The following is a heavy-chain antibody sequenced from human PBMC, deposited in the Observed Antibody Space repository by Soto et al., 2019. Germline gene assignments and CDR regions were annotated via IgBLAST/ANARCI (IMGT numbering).Heavy chain of an antibody. CDR2: IFYSGTT. CDR3: ARGGTVLNGFDY. V-gene: IGHV4-61*08. J-gene: IGHJ4*02. D-gene: IGHD4-17*01. CDR1: GGSFSSTGYY. Sequence: SETLSLTCTVSGGSFSSTGYYWSWIRQPPGMGLEWIGYIFYSGTTNYNPSLKSRVTISVDTSKDQFSLHLSSVTPADTAVYYCARGGTVLNGFDYWGQGTLVTVSS.